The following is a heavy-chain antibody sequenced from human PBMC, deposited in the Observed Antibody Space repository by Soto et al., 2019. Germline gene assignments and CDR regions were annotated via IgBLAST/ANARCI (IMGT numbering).Heavy chain of an antibody. J-gene: IGHJ2*01. CDR3: ARGARDRNRYWYFDL. CDR1: GFTFSSYG. D-gene: IGHD2-15*01. Sequence: GGSLRLSCAASGFTFSSYGMHWVRQAPGKGLEWAAVIWYDGSNKYYADSVKGRFTISRDNSKNTLYLQMNSLRAEDTAVYYCARGARDRNRYWYFDLWGRGTLVTVSS. V-gene: IGHV3-33*01. CDR2: IWYDGSNK.